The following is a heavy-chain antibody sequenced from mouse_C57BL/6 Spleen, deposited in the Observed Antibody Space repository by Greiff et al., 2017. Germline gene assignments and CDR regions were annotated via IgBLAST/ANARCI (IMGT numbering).Heavy chain of an antibody. CDR2: IYPRDGST. D-gene: IGHD1-1*01. J-gene: IGHJ4*01. V-gene: IGHV1-78*01. CDR1: GYTFTDHT. Sequence: VKLQESDAELVKPGASVKISCKVSGYTFTDHTIHWMKQRPEQGLEWIGYIYPRDGSTKYNEKFKGKATLTADKSSSTAYMQLNSLTSEDSAVYFCARRSDGSSYGDAMDYWGQGTSVTVSS. CDR3: ARRSDGSSYGDAMDY.